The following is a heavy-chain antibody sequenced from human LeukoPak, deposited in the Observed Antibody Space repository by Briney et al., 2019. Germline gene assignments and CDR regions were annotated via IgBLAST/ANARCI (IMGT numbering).Heavy chain of an antibody. V-gene: IGHV3-23*01. D-gene: IGHD3-9*01. Sequence: GGSLRLSCAASGFTFSSYAMSWVRQAPGKGLEWVSANSGSGGSTYYADSVKGRFTISRDNSKNTLYLQMNSLRAEDTAVYYCATAPYYDILTGSQTDYWGQGTLVTVSS. CDR1: GFTFSSYA. CDR3: ATAPYYDILTGSQTDY. J-gene: IGHJ4*02. CDR2: NSGSGGST.